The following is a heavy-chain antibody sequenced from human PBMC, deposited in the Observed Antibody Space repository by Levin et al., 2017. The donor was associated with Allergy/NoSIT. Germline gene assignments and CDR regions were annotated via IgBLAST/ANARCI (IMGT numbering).Heavy chain of an antibody. CDR1: GGTLSNNA. D-gene: IGHD3-10*01. V-gene: IGHV1-69*06. CDR2: IIPMFGKA. CDR3: AGDGDGKGRWPYDAFPF. Sequence: GASVKVSCKAFGGTLSNNAISWVRQAPGQGLEWMGGIIPMFGKATYAQQFQGRVTITADKSTSTAYMQLRGLRSEDTAGHVCAGDGDGKGRWPYDAFPFWGHATVVAVSS. J-gene: IGHJ3*01.